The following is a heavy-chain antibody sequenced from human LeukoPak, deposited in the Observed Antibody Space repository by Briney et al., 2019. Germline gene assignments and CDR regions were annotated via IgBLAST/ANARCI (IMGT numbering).Heavy chain of an antibody. CDR1: GFTFSSYG. CDR2: IWYDGSNK. Sequence: GRSLRLSCAASGFTFSSYGMHWVRQAPGKGLEWVAVIWYDGSNKYYADSVKGRFTISRDNSKNTLYLQMNSLRAEDTAVYYCARDLNYYDSSGPFDYWGQGTTVTVSS. CDR3: ARDLNYYDSSGPFDY. J-gene: IGHJ4*03. D-gene: IGHD3-22*01. V-gene: IGHV3-33*01.